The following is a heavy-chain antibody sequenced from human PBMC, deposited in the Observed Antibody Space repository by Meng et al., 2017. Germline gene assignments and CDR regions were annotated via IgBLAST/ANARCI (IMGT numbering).Heavy chain of an antibody. D-gene: IGHD3-10*01. J-gene: IGHJ4*02. CDR2: IHATGSS. Sequence: GSLRLSCTVSNYSLSSGYYWAWIRQPPGKGFEWIGSIHATGSSYHNPSLKSRVTISIDMSKNQFSLKLRSVTAADTAVYFCARDASGSGRYFTEYHFDYWGQGKLVTVSS. V-gene: IGHV4-38-2*02. CDR3: ARDASGSGRYFTEYHFDY. CDR1: NYSLSSGYY.